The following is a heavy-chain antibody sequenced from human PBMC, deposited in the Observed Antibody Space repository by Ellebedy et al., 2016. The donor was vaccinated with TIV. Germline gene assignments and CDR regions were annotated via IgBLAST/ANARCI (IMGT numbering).Heavy chain of an antibody. CDR1: GGSFSSYY. CDR2: IYTSGST. D-gene: IGHD4-17*01. J-gene: IGHJ4*02. CDR3: ARVAHDYGLGSFDY. V-gene: IGHV4-4*07. Sequence: SQTLSLTCXVYGGSFSSYYWSWIRQPAGKGLEWIGRIYTSGSTNYNPSLKSRVTMSVDTSKDQFSLKLSSVTAADTAVYYCARVAHDYGLGSFDYWGQGTLVTVSS.